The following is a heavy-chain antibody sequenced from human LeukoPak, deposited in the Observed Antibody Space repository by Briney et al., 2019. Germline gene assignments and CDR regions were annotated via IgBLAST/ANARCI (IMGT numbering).Heavy chain of an antibody. CDR3: ARAVLPTVVFDY. CDR1: GGSFSGYY. J-gene: IGHJ4*02. V-gene: IGHV4-34*01. D-gene: IGHD4-11*01. CDR2: INHSGST. Sequence: KPSETLSLTCAVYGGSFSGYYWSWIRQPPGKGLEWIGEINHSGSTNYNPSLKSRVTISVDTSKNQFSLKLSSVTAADTAVYYCARAVLPTVVFDYWSQGTLVTVSS.